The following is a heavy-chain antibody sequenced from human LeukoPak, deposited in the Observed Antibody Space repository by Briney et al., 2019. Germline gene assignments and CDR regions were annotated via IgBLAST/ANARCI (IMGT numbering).Heavy chain of an antibody. D-gene: IGHD1-7*01. V-gene: IGHV3-53*01. Sequence: PGGSLRLSCAASGFTFSSYAMHWVRQAPGKGLEWVSVIYSGGSTYYADSVKGRFTISRDNSKNTLYLQMNSLRAEDTAVYYCARATGTTNYFDYWGQGTLVTVSS. J-gene: IGHJ4*02. CDR3: ARATGTTNYFDY. CDR2: IYSGGST. CDR1: GFTFSSYA.